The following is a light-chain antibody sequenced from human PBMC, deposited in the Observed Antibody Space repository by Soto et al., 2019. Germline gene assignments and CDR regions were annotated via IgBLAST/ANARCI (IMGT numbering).Light chain of an antibody. CDR1: QSVSRY. V-gene: IGKV3-11*01. CDR2: DTS. Sequence: EIVCTQSPATLSLSPGERATLSCRASQSVSRYLAWYQQKPGQAPRLLIYDTSNRATGIPARFSGSGSGTDFTLTISSLQSEDFAVYYCQQYHNWPPLTFGGGTKVDIK. J-gene: IGKJ4*01. CDR3: QQYHNWPPLT.